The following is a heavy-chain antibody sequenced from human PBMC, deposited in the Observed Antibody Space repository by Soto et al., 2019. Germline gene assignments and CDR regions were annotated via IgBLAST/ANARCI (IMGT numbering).Heavy chain of an antibody. V-gene: IGHV3-11*01. J-gene: IGHJ5*02. Sequence: QVQLVESGGGLVKPGGSLRLSCAASGFTFTDYYMSWIRQIPGKGLEWISYISVRGDVIHYIDSVKGRFTISRDNAKNSVFRQMARLIGEASAIYYCAREGAPDILFGPWAQGPLATVSS. CDR1: GFTFTDYY. CDR3: AREGAPDILFGP. CDR2: ISVRGDVI. D-gene: IGHD2-15*01.